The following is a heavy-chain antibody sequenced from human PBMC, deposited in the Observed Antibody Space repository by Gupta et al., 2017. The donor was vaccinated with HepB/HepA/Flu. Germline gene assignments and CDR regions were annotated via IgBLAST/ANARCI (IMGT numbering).Heavy chain of an antibody. V-gene: IGHV3-74*01. CDR2: ITGDGSSI. D-gene: IGHD3-10*01. Sequence: DVKVEESGGGVVYPGGSRRRSCAASVFRFSNQRMHWVRQVPGKGPVWVARITGDGSSITYADSVRGRFLISRDNAKNTLYLQLNSLRVDDTGTYFCARGSGSAILANWGQGTLVTVSS. J-gene: IGHJ4*02. CDR3: ARGSGSAILAN. CDR1: VFRFSNQR.